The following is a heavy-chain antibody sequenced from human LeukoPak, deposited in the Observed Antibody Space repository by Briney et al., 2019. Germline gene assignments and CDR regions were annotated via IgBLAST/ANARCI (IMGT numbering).Heavy chain of an antibody. D-gene: IGHD1-26*01. V-gene: IGHV1-24*01. CDR2: FDPEDGET. J-gene: IGHJ6*03. CDR1: GYTLTELS. Sequence: GASVKVSCKVSGYTLTELSMHWARQAPGKGLEWMGGFDPEDGETIYAQKFQGRVTMTEDTSTDTAYMELSSLRSEDTAVYYCATDAGGYSGSYSSYYYYMDVWGKGTTVTVSS. CDR3: ATDAGGYSGSYSSYYYYMDV.